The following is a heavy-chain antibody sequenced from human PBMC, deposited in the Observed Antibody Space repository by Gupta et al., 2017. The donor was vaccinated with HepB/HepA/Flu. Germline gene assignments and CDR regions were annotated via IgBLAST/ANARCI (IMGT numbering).Heavy chain of an antibody. CDR2: IIPIFGTA. J-gene: IGHJ6*03. V-gene: IGHV1-69*01. CDR1: GGTFSSYA. D-gene: IGHD6-13*01. Sequence: QVQLVPSGAEVKTPGSSVKVPFTASGGTFSSYAISLVRQAPGQGLEWMGGIIPIFGTANYEQKFQGRVTITADESTSTAYMELSSLRSEDTAVYYCARGGQQLVYYYYMDVWGKGTTVTVSS. CDR3: ARGGQQLVYYYYMDV.